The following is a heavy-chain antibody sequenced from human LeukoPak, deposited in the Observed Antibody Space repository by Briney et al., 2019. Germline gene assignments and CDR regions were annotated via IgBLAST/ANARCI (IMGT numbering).Heavy chain of an antibody. CDR1: GGSISSYY. D-gene: IGHD5-24*01. J-gene: IGHJ5*01. Sequence: KPSETLSLTCTVSGGSISSYYWSWIRQPAGKGLEWIGRIYTSGSTNYNPSLKSRVTMSVDTSKNQFSLKLSSVTAADTAVYYCARDRDDYKYNWFDSWGQGTLVTVSS. CDR2: IYTSGST. V-gene: IGHV4-4*07. CDR3: ARDRDDYKYNWFDS.